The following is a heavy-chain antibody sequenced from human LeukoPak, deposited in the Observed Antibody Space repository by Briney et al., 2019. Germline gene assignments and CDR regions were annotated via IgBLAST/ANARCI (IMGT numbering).Heavy chain of an antibody. CDR2: IKEDGSEK. D-gene: IGHD6-19*01. CDR3: ARTTGWSPSDYYYMDV. Sequence: GGSLRLSCAASAFTFRNYWMSWVRHAPGQGLEWVANIKEDGSEKYDVDSVKGRFTISRDNAKNSLFLQMSSLRVEDTAVYYCARTTGWSPSDYYYMDVWGKGTTVTVSS. CDR1: AFTFRNYW. J-gene: IGHJ6*03. V-gene: IGHV3-7*01.